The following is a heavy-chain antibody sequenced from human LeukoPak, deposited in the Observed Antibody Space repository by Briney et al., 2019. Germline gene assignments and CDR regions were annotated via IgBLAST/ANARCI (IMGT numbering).Heavy chain of an antibody. V-gene: IGHV1-69*04. J-gene: IGHJ6*02. CDR2: IIPILGIA. CDR1: GGTFSNYA. CDR3: ARGFDYYDSSGYHPPDV. Sequence: ASVKVSCKASGGTFSNYAISWVRQAPGQGLEWLRRIIPILGIANYAQKFQGRVTITADKSTSTVYMELSSLRSEDTAVYYCARGFDYYDSSGYHPPDVWGQGTTVTVSS. D-gene: IGHD3-22*01.